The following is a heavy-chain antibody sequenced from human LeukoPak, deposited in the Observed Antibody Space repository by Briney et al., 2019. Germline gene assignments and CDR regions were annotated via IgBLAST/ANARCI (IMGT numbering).Heavy chain of an antibody. D-gene: IGHD6-19*01. CDR1: GFTFSSYG. V-gene: IGHV3-30*18. Sequence: GGSLRLSCAASGFTFSSYGMHWVRQAPGKGLEWVAVISYDGSSKYYADSVKGRFTISRDNSKTTLYLQMNSLRAEDTAVYYCAKEFGPNSSGWYWYYYYGMDVWGQGTTVTVSS. CDR2: ISYDGSSK. CDR3: AKEFGPNSSGWYWYYYYGMDV. J-gene: IGHJ6*02.